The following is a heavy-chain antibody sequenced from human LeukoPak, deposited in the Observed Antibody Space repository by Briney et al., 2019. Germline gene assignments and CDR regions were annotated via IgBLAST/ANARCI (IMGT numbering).Heavy chain of an antibody. J-gene: IGHJ4*02. CDR2: IGWDGVTT. Sequence: PGGSLRLSCAASGFTFDDYVMHWVRQAPGKGLEWVSLIGWDGVTTHYADSVKGRFTISRDNTKNSLYLQMNSLRNEDTAVYYCAKGSTCNILTDNLDYWGQGTLVTVSS. V-gene: IGHV3-43*01. CDR3: AKGSTCNILTDNLDY. D-gene: IGHD3-9*01. CDR1: GFTFDDYV.